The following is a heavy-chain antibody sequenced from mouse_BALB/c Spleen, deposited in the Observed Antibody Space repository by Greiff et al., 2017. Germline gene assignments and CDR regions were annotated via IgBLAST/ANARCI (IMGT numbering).Heavy chain of an antibody. CDR1: GYTFTSYT. J-gene: IGHJ2*01. V-gene: IGHV1-4*02. CDR2: INPSSGYT. D-gene: IGHD2-14*01. CDR3: ARSAYYRYANFDY. Sequence: QVQLKQSAAELARPGASVKMSCKASGYTFTSYTMHWVKQRPGQGLEWIGYINPSSGYTEYNQKFKDKTTLTADKSSSTAYMQLSSLTSEDSAVYYCARSAYYRYANFDYWGQGTTLTVSS.